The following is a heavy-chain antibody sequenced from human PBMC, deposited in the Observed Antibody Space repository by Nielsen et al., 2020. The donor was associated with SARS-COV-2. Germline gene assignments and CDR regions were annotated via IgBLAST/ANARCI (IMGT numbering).Heavy chain of an antibody. D-gene: IGHD6-19*01. J-gene: IGHJ3*02. CDR2: IRSKANSYAT. CDR3: AKSSGQQRKTDAFDI. CDR1: GFTFSGSA. V-gene: IGHV3-73*01. Sequence: GGSLRLSCAASGFTFSGSAMHWVRQASGKGLEWVGRIRSKANSYATAYAASVKGRFTISRDNSKNTLYLQMNSLRAEDTAVYYCAKSSGQQRKTDAFDIWGQGTMVTVSS.